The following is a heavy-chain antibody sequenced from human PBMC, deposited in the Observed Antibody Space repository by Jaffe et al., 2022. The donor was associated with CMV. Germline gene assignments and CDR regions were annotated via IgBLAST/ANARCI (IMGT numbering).Heavy chain of an antibody. CDR3: AKDRWDCSSTSCYKRYYYYYGMDV. J-gene: IGHJ6*02. CDR2: ISYDGSNK. Sequence: QVQLVESGGGVVQPGRSLRLSCAASGFTFSSYGMHWVRQAPGKGLEWVAVISYDGSNKYYADSVKGRFTISRDNSKNTLYLQMNSLRAEDTAVYYCAKDRWDCSSTSCYKRYYYYYGMDVWGQGTTVTVSS. CDR1: GFTFSSYG. V-gene: IGHV3-30*18. D-gene: IGHD2-2*02.